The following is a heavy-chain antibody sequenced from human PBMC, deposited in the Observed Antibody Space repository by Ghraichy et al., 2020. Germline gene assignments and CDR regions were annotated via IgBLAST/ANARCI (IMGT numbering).Heavy chain of an antibody. J-gene: IGHJ1*01. CDR3: ARPPDASSTSCYTFQH. CDR1: GGSISSYY. CDR2: IYYSGST. V-gene: IGHV4-59*01. D-gene: IGHD2-2*02. Sequence: SETLSLTCTVSGGSISSYYWSWIRQPPGKGLEWIGYIYYSGSTNYNPSLKSRVTISVDTSKNQFSLKLSSVTAADTAVYYCARPPDASSTSCYTFQHWGQGTLVTVSS.